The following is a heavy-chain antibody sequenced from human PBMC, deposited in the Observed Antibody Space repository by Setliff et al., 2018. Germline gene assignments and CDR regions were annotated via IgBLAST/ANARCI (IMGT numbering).Heavy chain of an antibody. CDR1: GGSMTSYY. CDR2: VHYSGDS. D-gene: IGHD3-10*01. Sequence: NPSLTCTVSGGSMTSYYWSWIRQSPWKGLEWIGYVHYSGDSNYNPSLKSRVTMSVDTSKNQFSLNLRSVTAADTAVYYCARQPSSGSYYNPRPYYFDYWGQGTLVTVSS. V-gene: IGHV4-59*13. J-gene: IGHJ4*02. CDR3: ARQPSSGSYYNPRPYYFDY.